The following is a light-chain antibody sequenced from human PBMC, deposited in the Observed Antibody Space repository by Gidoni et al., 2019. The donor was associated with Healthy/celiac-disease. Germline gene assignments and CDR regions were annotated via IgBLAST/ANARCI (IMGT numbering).Light chain of an antibody. Sequence: DIVMTKSPLSLPVTPGEPASISCRSSQSLLHSNGYNYLDWYLQKPGQSPQLLIYLGSNRSSGVPDRFSGSGSGTDFTLKISRVEAEDVGVYYCMQALQTPSTFGGGTKVEIK. CDR3: MQALQTPST. CDR1: QSLLHSNGYNY. J-gene: IGKJ4*01. CDR2: LGS. V-gene: IGKV2-28*01.